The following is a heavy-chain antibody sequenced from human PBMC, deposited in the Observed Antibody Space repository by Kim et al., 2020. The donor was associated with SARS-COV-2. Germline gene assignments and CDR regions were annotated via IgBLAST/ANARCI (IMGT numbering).Heavy chain of an antibody. V-gene: IGHV1-2*02. J-gene: IGHJ3*02. D-gene: IGHD3-22*01. CDR1: GYTFTGYY. Sequence: ASVKVSCKASGYTFTGYYMHWVRQAPGQGLEWMGWINPNSGGTNYAQKFQGRVTMTRDTSISTAYMELSRLRSDDTAVYYCARTSYYYEARGFDIWGQGTMVTVSS. CDR2: INPNSGGT. CDR3: ARTSYYYEARGFDI.